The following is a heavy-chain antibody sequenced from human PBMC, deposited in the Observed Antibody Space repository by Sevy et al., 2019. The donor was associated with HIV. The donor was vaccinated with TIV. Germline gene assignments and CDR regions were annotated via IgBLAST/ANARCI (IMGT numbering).Heavy chain of an antibody. D-gene: IGHD3-16*01. J-gene: IGHJ1*01. Sequence: GGSLRLSCKASGFNFNNYAMSWVRQAPGKGLEWVSTISGSGGRTYTAESVRGRLTSHRDNSKRTVYLQMKSLRGDGTAIYYCAKDPYSRGEYFQKWGQGARVTVSS. CDR1: GFNFNNYA. V-gene: IGHV3-23*01. CDR2: ISGSGGRT. CDR3: AKDPYSRGEYFQK.